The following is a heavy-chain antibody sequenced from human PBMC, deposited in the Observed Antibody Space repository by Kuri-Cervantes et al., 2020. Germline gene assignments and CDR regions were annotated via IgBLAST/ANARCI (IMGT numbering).Heavy chain of an antibody. Sequence: GGSLRLSCAASGFTFSSYWMHWVRQAPGKGLVWVSRINSDGSSTSYADSVKGRFTISRDNAKSTLYLQMNSLRAEDTALYHCARTVAVAGVFLGGWFDPWGQGTLVTVSS. J-gene: IGHJ5*02. CDR2: INSDGSST. D-gene: IGHD6-19*01. V-gene: IGHV3-74*01. CDR3: ARTVAVAGVFLGGWFDP. CDR1: GFTFSSYW.